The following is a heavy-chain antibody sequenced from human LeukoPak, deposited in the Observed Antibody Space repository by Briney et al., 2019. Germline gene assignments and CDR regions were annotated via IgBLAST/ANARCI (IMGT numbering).Heavy chain of an antibody. D-gene: IGHD2-15*01. CDR2: ISAYNGNT. V-gene: IGHV1-18*01. CDR1: GYTFTSYG. CDR3: ARAATYYYYYGMDV. Sequence: ASVKVSCKASGYTFTSYGISWVRQAPGQGLEWMGWISAYNGNTNYAQKLQGRVTMTTDTSTSTAYMELRSPRSDDTAVYYCARAATYYYYYGMDVWGQGTTVTVSS. J-gene: IGHJ6*02.